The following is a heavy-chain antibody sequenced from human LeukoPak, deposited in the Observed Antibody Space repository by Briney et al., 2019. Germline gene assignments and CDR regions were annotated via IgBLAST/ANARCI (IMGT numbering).Heavy chain of an antibody. CDR1: GFTVSSSY. D-gene: IGHD6-13*01. V-gene: IGHV3-66*01. CDR2: ISSAGTT. CDR3: ARDLEAANTYYFDY. J-gene: IGHJ4*02. Sequence: GGSLRLSCAASGFTVSSSYMSWVRQAPGKGLEWVSIISSAGTTYYADSVKGRFTISRDNSKNTVYLQVNSLRDEDTAVYYCARDLEAANTYYFDYWGQGTMVTISS.